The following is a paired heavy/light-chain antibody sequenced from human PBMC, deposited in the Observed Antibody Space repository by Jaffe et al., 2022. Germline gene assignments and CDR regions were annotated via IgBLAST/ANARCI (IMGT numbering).Heavy chain of an antibody. J-gene: IGHJ4*02. CDR3: ARFREIVVVTATRPNYYFDY. CDR1: GYTFTSYY. V-gene: IGHV1-46*01. Sequence: QVQLVQSGAEVKKPGASVKVSCKASGYTFTSYYMHWVRQAPGQGLEWMGIINPSGGSTSYAQKFQGRVTMTRDTSTSTVYMELSSLRSEDTAVYYCARFREIVVVTATRPNYYFDYWGQGTLVTVSS. D-gene: IGHD2-21*02. CDR2: INPSGGST.
Light chain of an antibody. J-gene: IGKJ2*01. CDR3: MQALQTPHT. V-gene: IGKV2-28*01. CDR2: LGS. Sequence: DIVMTQSPLSLPVTPGEPASISCRSSQSLLHSNGYNYLDWYLQKPGQSPQLLIYLGSNRASGVPDRFSGSGSGTDFTLKISRVEAEDVGVYYCMQALQTPHTFGQGTKLEIK. CDR1: QSLLHSNGYNY.